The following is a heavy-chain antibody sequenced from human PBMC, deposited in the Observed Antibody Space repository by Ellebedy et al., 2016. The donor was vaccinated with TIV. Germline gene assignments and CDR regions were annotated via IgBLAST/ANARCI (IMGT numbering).Heavy chain of an antibody. CDR2: IYSGGST. V-gene: IGHV3-53*01. CDR3: AKLPSGSYYETFDY. Sequence: GESLKISXAASGFTVSSTYMSWVRQAPGRGLEWISVIYSGGSTYYADSVKGRFTISRDNSKNTLYLQMNSLRAEDTAVYYCAKLPSGSYYETFDYWGQGTLVTVSS. CDR1: GFTVSSTY. D-gene: IGHD1-26*01. J-gene: IGHJ4*02.